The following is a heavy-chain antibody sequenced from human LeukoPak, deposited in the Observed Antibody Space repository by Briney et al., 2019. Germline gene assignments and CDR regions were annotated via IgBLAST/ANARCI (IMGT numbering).Heavy chain of an antibody. CDR3: ASTNYDYVWGSNFY. Sequence: SETLSLTCAVYGGSFSGYYWSWIRQPPGKGLEWIGEINHSGSTNYNPSLKSRVTMSVDTSKNQFSLKLSSVTAADTAVYYCASTNYDYVWGSNFYWGQGTLVTVSS. J-gene: IGHJ4*02. CDR2: INHSGST. D-gene: IGHD3-16*01. V-gene: IGHV4-34*01. CDR1: GGSFSGYY.